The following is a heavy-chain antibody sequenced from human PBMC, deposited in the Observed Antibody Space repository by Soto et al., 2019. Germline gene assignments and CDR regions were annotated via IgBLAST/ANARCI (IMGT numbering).Heavy chain of an antibody. Sequence: QVQLQQWGAGLLKPSETLSLTCAVYGGSFSGYYWSWIRQPPGKGLEWMGEINHSGSTNYNPSLKSRVTISVDTSKNQFSLKLSSVTAADTAVYYCARRKALGPPYYYYYYMDVWGKGTTVTVSS. CDR3: ARRKALGPPYYYYYYMDV. CDR1: GGSFSGYY. J-gene: IGHJ6*03. CDR2: INHSGST. V-gene: IGHV4-34*01.